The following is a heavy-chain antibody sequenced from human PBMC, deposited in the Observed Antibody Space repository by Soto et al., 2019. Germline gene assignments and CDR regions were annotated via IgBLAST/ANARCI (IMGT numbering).Heavy chain of an antibody. CDR1: GFTFSSYS. J-gene: IGHJ6*04. Sequence: EVQLVESGGGLVKPGGSLRLSCAASGFTFSSYSMNWVRQAPGKGLEWVSSISSSSSYIYYADSVKGLFTISRDHANNSLYLQMNSLKAEDTAVYYCARTYYDILTGYPRGPGGMDVWGKGTTVTVSS. V-gene: IGHV3-21*01. CDR3: ARTYYDILTGYPRGPGGMDV. D-gene: IGHD3-9*01. CDR2: ISSSSSYI.